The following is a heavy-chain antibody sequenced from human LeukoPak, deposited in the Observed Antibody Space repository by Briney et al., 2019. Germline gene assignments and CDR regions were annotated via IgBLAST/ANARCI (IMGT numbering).Heavy chain of an antibody. J-gene: IGHJ4*02. Sequence: GESLKISCKGSGYSFTSYWISWVRQMPGKGLDWMGRIDPSDSYTNYSPSFQGHVTISADKSISTAYLQWSSLKASDTAMYYCARHGTGGYSGYDPGAADYWGQGTLVTVSS. CDR1: GYSFTSYW. D-gene: IGHD5-12*01. CDR2: IDPSDSYT. CDR3: ARHGTGGYSGYDPGAADY. V-gene: IGHV5-10-1*01.